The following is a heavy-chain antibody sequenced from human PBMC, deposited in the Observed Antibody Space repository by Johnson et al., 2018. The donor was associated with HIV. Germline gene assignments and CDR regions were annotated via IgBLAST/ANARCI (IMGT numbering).Heavy chain of an antibody. V-gene: IGHV3-30-3*01. CDR3: ARALTTDAFDI. CDR2: ISYDGSNK. D-gene: IGHD4-17*01. J-gene: IGHJ3*02. CDR1: GFTFSSYA. Sequence: QVQLVESGGGVVQPGGSLRLSCAASGFTFSSYAMHWVRQAPGKGLEWVAVISYDGSNKYYADSVKGRFTISRDNSKNTRDLQMNSLRAEDTAVYYCARALTTDAFDIWGQGTMVTVSS.